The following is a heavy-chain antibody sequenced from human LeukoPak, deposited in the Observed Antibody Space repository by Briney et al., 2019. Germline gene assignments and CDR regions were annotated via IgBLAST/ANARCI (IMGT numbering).Heavy chain of an antibody. Sequence: GGSLRLSCAASGFTVSSNYMSWVRQAPGKGLEWVSVIYSGGSTYYADSVKGRFTISRDNSKNTLYLQMNSLRAEDTAVYYCAVGNWGLPFNHWGQGTLVTVSS. CDR1: GFTVSSNY. CDR3: AVGNWGLPFNH. D-gene: IGHD7-27*01. CDR2: IYSGGST. V-gene: IGHV3-66*01. J-gene: IGHJ4*02.